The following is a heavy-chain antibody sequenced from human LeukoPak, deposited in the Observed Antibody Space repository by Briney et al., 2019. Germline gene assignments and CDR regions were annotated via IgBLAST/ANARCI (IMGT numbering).Heavy chain of an antibody. V-gene: IGHV3-30*18. CDR2: MSYDGSNK. Sequence: PGGSLRLSCAASGFTFSSYGMHWVRQAPGKGLEWVAVMSYDGSNKYYADSVKGRFTISRDNSKNTLYLQMNSLRAEDTAVYYCAKDFLVQLWLRVHYYYGMDVWGQGTTVTVSS. D-gene: IGHD5-18*01. J-gene: IGHJ6*02. CDR3: AKDFLVQLWLRVHYYYGMDV. CDR1: GFTFSSYG.